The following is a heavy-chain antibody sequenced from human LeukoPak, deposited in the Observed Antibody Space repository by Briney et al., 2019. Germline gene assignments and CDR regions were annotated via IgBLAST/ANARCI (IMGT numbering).Heavy chain of an antibody. Sequence: GGSLRLSCAASRFAFHNYAMTWIRQAPERGLEWVSSISVDGGDIKYTDSAKGRFTISRDNSKGTLYLQMDSLRVEDTAVYYCGKDPNGNFIGAFDFWGQGTMVAVSS. J-gene: IGHJ3*01. CDR3: GKDPNGNFIGAFDF. V-gene: IGHV3-23*01. CDR2: ISVDGGDI. D-gene: IGHD4-23*01. CDR1: RFAFHNYA.